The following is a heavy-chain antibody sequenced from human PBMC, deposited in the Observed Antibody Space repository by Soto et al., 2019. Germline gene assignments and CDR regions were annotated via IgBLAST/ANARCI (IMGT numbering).Heavy chain of an antibody. D-gene: IGHD1-1*01. CDR3: ARDGIRGSAAMKTY. CDR1: GASIRGSYYS. V-gene: IGHV4-30-4*08. CDR2: VYSTGST. J-gene: IGHJ4*02. Sequence: LSLTCTVTGASIRGSYYSWSWIRQPPGEGLEWLGYVYSTGSTYYNPSLKSRSSMSVDTSKNQFSLILSSVAAADTAVYYCARDGIRGSAAMKTYWGLGTLVTVSS.